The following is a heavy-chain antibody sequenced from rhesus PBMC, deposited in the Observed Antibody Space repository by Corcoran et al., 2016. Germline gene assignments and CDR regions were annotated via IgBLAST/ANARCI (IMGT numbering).Heavy chain of an antibody. V-gene: IGHV4-106*01. CDR1: GGSISDDYY. CDR3: ARSDQYCTSTTCYAAGGDAFDF. Sequence: QVQLQESGPGLVKPSETLSLTCAVSGGSISDDYYWSWIRQPPGKGLEWIGDFYGSGGGPNYNPSLKQPVTRSIDTSKNQFSLKLSSVTAADTAVYSCARSDQYCTSTTCYAAGGDAFDFWGQGLRVTVSS. CDR2: FYGSGGGP. D-gene: IGHD2-2*01. J-gene: IGHJ3*01.